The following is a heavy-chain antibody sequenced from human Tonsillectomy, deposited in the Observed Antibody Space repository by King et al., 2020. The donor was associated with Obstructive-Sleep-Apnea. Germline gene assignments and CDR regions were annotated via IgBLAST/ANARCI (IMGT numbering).Heavy chain of an antibody. Sequence: QLVQSGPEVKKPGASVKVSCKAFGYTFTSYAISWVRQDPGQGLEWMGWISTYNGNTNYAQQLQGRVIMTTDTSTSTAYMELRSLRSDDTAVYYCARRGAYSSGLYYFDYWGQGTLVTVSS. CDR1: GYTFTSYA. J-gene: IGHJ4*02. V-gene: IGHV1-18*04. CDR2: ISTYNGNT. D-gene: IGHD6-19*01. CDR3: ARRGAYSSGLYYFDY.